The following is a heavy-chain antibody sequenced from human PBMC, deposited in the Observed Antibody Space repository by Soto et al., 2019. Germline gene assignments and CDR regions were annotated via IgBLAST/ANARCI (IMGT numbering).Heavy chain of an antibody. CDR2: VYHTGRT. Sequence: SETLSLTCTVSGSSFKSGSYSWSWIRQPPGKGLGWIGYVYHTGRTSYNPSLKSRVSISMDTSKNQFSLNLDSVTAADTAVYFCARDFAYFDSWGQGTLVTVSS. V-gene: IGHV4-61*01. CDR1: GSSFKSGSYS. J-gene: IGHJ4*02. D-gene: IGHD3-3*01. CDR3: ARDFAYFDS.